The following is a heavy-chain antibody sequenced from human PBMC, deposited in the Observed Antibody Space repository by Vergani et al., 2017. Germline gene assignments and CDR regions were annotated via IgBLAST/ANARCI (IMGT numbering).Heavy chain of an antibody. CDR2: IDPSDSYT. CDR1: GYSFTSYW. CDR3: ARQXCSSTSCYAWYYYGMDV. V-gene: IGHV5-10-1*01. J-gene: IGHJ6*02. Sequence: EVQLVQSGAEVKKPGESLRISCKGSGYSFTSYWISWVRQMPGKGLEWMGRIDPSDSYTNYSPSFQGHVTISADKSISTAYLQWSSLKASDTAMYYCARQXCSSTSCYAWYYYGMDVWGQGTTVTVSS. D-gene: IGHD2-2*01.